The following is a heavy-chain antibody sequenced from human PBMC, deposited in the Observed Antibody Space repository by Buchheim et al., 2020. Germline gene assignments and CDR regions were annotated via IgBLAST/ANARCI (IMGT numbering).Heavy chain of an antibody. CDR1: GVSMNDYY. CDR3: AKERGGPSISSLFFDK. CDR2: IADGVTT. V-gene: IGHV4-59*01. D-gene: IGHD3-16*02. J-gene: IGHJ4*01. Sequence: QVQLQESGPELVKPSETLALTCTISGVSMNDYYWNWIRLAPGKGLEWVGYIADGVTTNYNPSLRGRVNISLDPSKNQCSLRLTSVTAADSAIYYCAKERGGPSISSLFFDKWGHG.